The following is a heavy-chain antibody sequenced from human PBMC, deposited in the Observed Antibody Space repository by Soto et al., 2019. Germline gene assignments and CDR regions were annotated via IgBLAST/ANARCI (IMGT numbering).Heavy chain of an antibody. V-gene: IGHV3-30*18. CDR3: ANILRLGY. Sequence: XGSMIVPIAASGVTFSGYGRHLVRQDPGKGLEWGAVIAYDGSNKYYADSVKGRFTISRDNSKNTLYLQMNSLRAEDTAVDYCANILRLGYCGQGTLVTVSS. D-gene: IGHD1-26*01. J-gene: IGHJ4*02. CDR1: GVTFSGYG. CDR2: IAYDGSNK.